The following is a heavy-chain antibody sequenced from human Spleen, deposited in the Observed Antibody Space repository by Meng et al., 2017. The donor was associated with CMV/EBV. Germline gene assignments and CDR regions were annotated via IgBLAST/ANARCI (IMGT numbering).Heavy chain of an antibody. J-gene: IGHJ6*02. D-gene: IGHD7-27*01. Sequence: SVKVSCKASGVSLSTYALSWVRQAPGQGLQWVGTIITNLNIRNYAQSFQGRVAITADKSTNTAYMELSSLRSDDTAVYFCARHRTRMGMSRRDYYAMDVWGPGTTVTVSS. V-gene: IGHV1-69*04. CDR1: GVSLSTYA. CDR3: ARHRTRMGMSRRDYYAMDV. CDR2: IITNLNIR.